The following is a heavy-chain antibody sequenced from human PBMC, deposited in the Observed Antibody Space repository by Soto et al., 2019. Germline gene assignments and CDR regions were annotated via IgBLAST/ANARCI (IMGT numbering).Heavy chain of an antibody. V-gene: IGHV3-23*01. D-gene: IGHD3-16*02. J-gene: IGHJ4*02. CDR3: AKDLEGTTFGGVIVGFDY. CDR1: GFIFSSYA. Sequence: EVQLLDSGGRLVQPGGSLRLSCAASGFIFSSYAMSWVRQAPGKGLEWVSAISGSGGSTFYADSVKGRFTISRDNTKNTLYLQMNSLRVEDTAVYYCAKDLEGTTFGGVIVGFDYWGQGVLVTVSS. CDR2: ISGSGGST.